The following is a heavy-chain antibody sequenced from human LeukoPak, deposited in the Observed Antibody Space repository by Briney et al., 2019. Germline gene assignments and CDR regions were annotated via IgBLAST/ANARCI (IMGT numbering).Heavy chain of an antibody. CDR3: TKTSGGGGHDS. CDR1: GYSIATGNY. D-gene: IGHD4-23*01. J-gene: IGHJ5*01. Sequence: NASETLSLTCSVSGYSIATGNYWAWVRHPPGKGLEWIGCVYHSGTHYKSSLTSRATISMDTSANQFSLKLTSMTAADSAFYYCTKTSGGGGHDSWGQGILVTDSS. CDR2: VYHSGT. V-gene: IGHV4-38-2*01.